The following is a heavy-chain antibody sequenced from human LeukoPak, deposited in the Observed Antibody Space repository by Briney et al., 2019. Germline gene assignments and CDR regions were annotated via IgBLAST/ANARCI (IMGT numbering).Heavy chain of an antibody. CDR3: ARVDGSGTFLYYFDY. J-gene: IGHJ4*02. CDR2: IYPSDSDI. CDR1: GYRFTSYW. D-gene: IGHD3-10*01. V-gene: IGHV5-51*01. Sequence: GESLKISCKGSGYRFTSYWIGWVRHMPGKGLEGMGIIYPSDSDIRYSPSFQGQVTISADKSISTAYLQWSSLKASDAAMYFCARVDGSGTFLYYFDYWGQGTLVTVSS.